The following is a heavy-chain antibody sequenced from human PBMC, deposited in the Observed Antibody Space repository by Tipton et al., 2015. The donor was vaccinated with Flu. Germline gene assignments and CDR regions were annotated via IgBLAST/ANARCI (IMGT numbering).Heavy chain of an antibody. Sequence: PGLVKPSETLSLTCGVSGYSIRSAYYWGWVRRPPGKGLEWIGTIYHSGTTYYNPSLKSRLTISVDTSKNQFSLRLSSVTAADTAVYYCARHTGDSVRGVIDYWGQGTLVTVSS. CDR3: ARHTGDSVRGVIDY. V-gene: IGHV4-38-2*01. CDR2: IYHSGTT. D-gene: IGHD3-10*02. J-gene: IGHJ4*02. CDR1: GYSIRSAYY.